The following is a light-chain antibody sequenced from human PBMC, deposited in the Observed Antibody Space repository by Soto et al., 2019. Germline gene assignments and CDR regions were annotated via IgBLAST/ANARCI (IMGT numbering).Light chain of an antibody. J-gene: IGKJ2*01. CDR2: DSS. CDR3: QQYHNWPLYT. Sequence: EILMTQSPATLSVSPGERATLSCRASQSVSSNLAWYQQKLGQAPRLLIFDSSTRATGIPARFSGSGSGTEFTLNISSLQSEDFAVYFCQQYHNWPLYTFGQGTKLEIK. V-gene: IGKV3-15*01. CDR1: QSVSSN.